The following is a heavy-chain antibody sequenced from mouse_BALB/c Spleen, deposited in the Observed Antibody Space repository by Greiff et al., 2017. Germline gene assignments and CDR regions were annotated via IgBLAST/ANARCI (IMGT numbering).Heavy chain of an antibody. Sequence: EVHLVESGGDLVKPGGSLKLSCAASGFTFSSYGMSWVRQTPDKRLEWVATISSGGSYTYYPDSVKGRFTISRDNAKNTLYLQMSSLKSEDTAMYYCARQGFTTVVPFAYWGQGTLVTVSA. V-gene: IGHV5-6*01. CDR3: ARQGFTTVVPFAY. D-gene: IGHD1-1*01. J-gene: IGHJ3*01. CDR1: GFTFSSYG. CDR2: ISSGGSYT.